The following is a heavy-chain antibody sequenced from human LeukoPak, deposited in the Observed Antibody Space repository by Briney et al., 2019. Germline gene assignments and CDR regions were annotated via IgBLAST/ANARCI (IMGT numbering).Heavy chain of an antibody. V-gene: IGHV3-30*03. J-gene: IGHJ4*02. CDR2: ISYDGSDK. CDR3: AGGISWFYFDY. CDR1: GFTLSNAW. Sequence: PGGSLRLSCAASGFTLSNAWMSWVRQAPGKGLEWVAVISYDGSDKYYADSVKGRFTISRDTSKNTLYLQMNSLRAEDTAVYYCAGGISWFYFDYWGQGTLVTVSS. D-gene: IGHD6-13*01.